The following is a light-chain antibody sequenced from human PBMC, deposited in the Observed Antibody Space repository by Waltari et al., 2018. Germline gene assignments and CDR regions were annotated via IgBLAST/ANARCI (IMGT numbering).Light chain of an antibody. V-gene: IGKV3-20*01. J-gene: IGKJ2*01. Sequence: EIILTQSPGTLSLSPGERATFPCRASQSVSSTYVGWYQQKSGQAPRLVIYGGSSRATGIPDRFSGSASGTDFTLTISRLEPEDVAVYFCQVYGDLRDTFGQGTKLEIK. CDR3: QVYGDLRDT. CDR2: GGS. CDR1: QSVSSTY.